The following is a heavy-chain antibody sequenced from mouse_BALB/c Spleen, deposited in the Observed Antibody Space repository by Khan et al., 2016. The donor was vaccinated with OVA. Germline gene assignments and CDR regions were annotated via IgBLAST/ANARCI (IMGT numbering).Heavy chain of an antibody. D-gene: IGHD1-1*01. V-gene: IGHV1-20*02. J-gene: IGHJ2*01. Sequence: EVQLQESGPELVKPGASVKISCKASGYSFTGYFMNWVMQSHGKSLEWIGRINPHIGETFYNQKFKDMATLTVDESSSTAHMVLRSLASEDSAVYYCTRIYGSDFDYWGQGTTLTVSS. CDR3: TRIYGSDFDY. CDR2: INPHIGET. CDR1: GYSFTGYF.